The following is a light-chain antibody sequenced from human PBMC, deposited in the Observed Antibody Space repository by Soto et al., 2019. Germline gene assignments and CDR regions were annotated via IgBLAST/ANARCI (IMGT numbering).Light chain of an antibody. J-gene: IGLJ2*01. V-gene: IGLV2-23*02. CDR2: EVV. CDR1: SSDVGPYNL. CDR3: CSYAGSSMFV. Sequence: QSALTQPASVSGSPGQSITISCTGSSSDVGPYNLVSWYQHHPGKAPKLMISEVVKRPSGVSNRFSGSKPGHTAALTISGLQAEDESDYYCCSYAGSSMFVFGGGTKLTVL.